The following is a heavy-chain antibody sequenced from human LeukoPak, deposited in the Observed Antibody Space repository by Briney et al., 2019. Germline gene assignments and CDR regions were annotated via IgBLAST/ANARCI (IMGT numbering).Heavy chain of an antibody. D-gene: IGHD1-26*01. Sequence: GASVKVSCKASGYTFTGYYMQWVRQAPGQGLEWMGWIKPNSGGTNYAQKFQGRVTMTRDTSISTAYMELSRLRSDDTAVYYCARDSSVVGATGPLDYWGQGTLVTVSS. CDR1: GYTFTGYY. V-gene: IGHV1-2*02. CDR2: IKPNSGGT. J-gene: IGHJ4*02. CDR3: ARDSSVVGATGPLDY.